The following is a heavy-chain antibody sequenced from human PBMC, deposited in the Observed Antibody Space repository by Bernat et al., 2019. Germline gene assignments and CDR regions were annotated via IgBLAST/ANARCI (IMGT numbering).Heavy chain of an antibody. CDR2: IDPATGKT. CDR3: ASAIGDASFSYCFGLDV. Sequence: QVQLVQSASEVKNPGASVNISCKALRYSFISYGIHWLRQAPGQRLEWMGWIDPATGKTKFSQKFQGRVTITMYTSASTVYLGLSSLRSEDTALYYCASAIGDASFSYCFGLDVWGQGTSVTFSS. V-gene: IGHV1-3*01. CDR1: RYSFISYG. J-gene: IGHJ6*02. D-gene: IGHD3-16*01.